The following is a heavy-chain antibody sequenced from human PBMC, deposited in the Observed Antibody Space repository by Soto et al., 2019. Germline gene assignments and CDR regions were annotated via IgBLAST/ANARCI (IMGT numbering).Heavy chain of an antibody. J-gene: IGHJ4*02. V-gene: IGHV1-69*01. D-gene: IGHD2-15*01. CDR2: IIPIFGTA. Sequence: QVQLVQSGAEVKKPGSSMKVSCKASGGTFSSYAISWVRQAPGQGLEWMGGIIPIFGTANYAQKFQGGVTITADESTSTAYMELSSLRSEDTAVYYCARDDPYCSGGSCFDYWGQGTLVTVSS. CDR3: ARDDPYCSGGSCFDY. CDR1: GGTFSSYA.